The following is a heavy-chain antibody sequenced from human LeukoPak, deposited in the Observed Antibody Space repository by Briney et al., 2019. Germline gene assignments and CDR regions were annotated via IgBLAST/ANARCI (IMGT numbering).Heavy chain of an antibody. D-gene: IGHD3-3*01. V-gene: IGHV3-23*01. CDR1: KFNFNSYG. CDR3: AKDKAGAVYYDFWRNYYYYMDV. Sequence: GGSLRLSCTTSKFNFNSYGMTWVRQAPGKGLEWVSAISGSGGSTYYADSVKGRFTISRDNSKNTLYLQMNSLRAEDTAVYYCAKDKAGAVYYDFWRNYYYYMDVWGKGTTVTVSS. CDR2: ISGSGGST. J-gene: IGHJ6*03.